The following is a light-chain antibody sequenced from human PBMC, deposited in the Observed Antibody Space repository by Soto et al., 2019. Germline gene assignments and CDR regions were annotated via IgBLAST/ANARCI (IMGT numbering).Light chain of an antibody. V-gene: IGKV1-5*03. Sequence: DIQMTQSPSTLSASVGARVPITCRASQSISNWLAWYQQKPGKAPKLLIYKASNLESGVPSRFNGSGSGTDFTLTISSLQPDDFASYYCQQYNTYWTFGQGTKVDIK. J-gene: IGKJ1*01. CDR1: QSISNW. CDR3: QQYNTYWT. CDR2: KAS.